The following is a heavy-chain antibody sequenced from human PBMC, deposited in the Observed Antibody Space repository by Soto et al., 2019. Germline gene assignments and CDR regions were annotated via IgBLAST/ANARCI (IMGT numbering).Heavy chain of an antibody. CDR3: AKTRQAAVGTDSFDL. V-gene: IGHV3-23*01. Sequence: PGGSLRLSCAGSGFTFSNFAMGWVRQAPGKGPEWVSSVSGGGSASFSADSVRGRFSVSRDNSKNTLFLQMNTLRVEDTAVYYCAKTRQAAVGTDSFDLWGQGTQVTVSS. CDR2: VSGGGSAS. CDR1: GFTFSNFA. J-gene: IGHJ4*02. D-gene: IGHD6-13*01.